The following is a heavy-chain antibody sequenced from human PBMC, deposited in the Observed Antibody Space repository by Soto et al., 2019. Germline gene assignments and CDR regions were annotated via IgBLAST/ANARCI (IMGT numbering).Heavy chain of an antibody. CDR1: GFTFSSYS. D-gene: IGHD3-3*01. J-gene: IGHJ4*02. V-gene: IGHV3-48*01. CDR2: ISSSSSTI. Sequence: GGSLRLSCAASGFTFSSYSMNWVRQAPGKGLEWVSYISSSSSTIYYADSVKGRFTISKDNAKNSLYLQMNSLRAEDTAVYYCARASDRFLEWLTHDYWGQGTLVTVSS. CDR3: ARASDRFLEWLTHDY.